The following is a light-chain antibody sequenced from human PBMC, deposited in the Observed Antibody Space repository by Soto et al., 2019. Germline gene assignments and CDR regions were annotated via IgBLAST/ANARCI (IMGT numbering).Light chain of an antibody. CDR3: TALSANRVYH. Sequence: QSLLTQPISVSGSPGQSITISCTANSNENGSYDYVCWYQQHTAKAPRLLIHGVHKRSPGISGRFSATKSGLTASLTISGRQAEDEADDYCTALSANRVYHVGPGTKVTV. CDR1: SNENGSYDY. CDR2: GVH. V-gene: IGLV2-14*03. J-gene: IGLJ1*01.